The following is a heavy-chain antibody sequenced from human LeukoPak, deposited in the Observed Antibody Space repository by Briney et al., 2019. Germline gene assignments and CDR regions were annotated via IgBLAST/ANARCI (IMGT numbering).Heavy chain of an antibody. CDR1: GGSFSGYY. J-gene: IGHJ6*03. Sequence: SETLSLTCAVYGGSFSGYYWSWIRQPPGKGLEWIGEINHSGSTNYNPSLKSRVTISVDTSKNQFSLKLSSVTAADTAVYYCARARDKYGDYVPYYYYYYMDVWGKGTTVTVSS. V-gene: IGHV4-34*01. CDR3: ARARDKYGDYVPYYYYYYMDV. D-gene: IGHD4-17*01. CDR2: INHSGST.